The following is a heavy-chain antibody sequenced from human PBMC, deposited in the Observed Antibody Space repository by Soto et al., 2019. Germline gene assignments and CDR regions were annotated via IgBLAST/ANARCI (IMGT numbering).Heavy chain of an antibody. V-gene: IGHV3-23*01. J-gene: IGHJ4*02. CDR1: GFTFSSYA. Sequence: GESLRLSCAASGFTFSSYAMSWVRQAPGKGLEWVSAISGSGGSTYYADSVKGRFTISRDNSKNTLYLQMNSLRAEDTAVYYCAKVGIRRYQLPPGDFDYWGQGTLVTVSS. D-gene: IGHD2-2*01. CDR3: AKVGIRRYQLPPGDFDY. CDR2: ISGSGGST.